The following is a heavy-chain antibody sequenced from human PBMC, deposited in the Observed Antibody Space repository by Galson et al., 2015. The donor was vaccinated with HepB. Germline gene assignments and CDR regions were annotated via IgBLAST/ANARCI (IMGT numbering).Heavy chain of an antibody. J-gene: IGHJ6*03. CDR3: TRGGKSYYDILTGYLSAYYYYMDV. Sequence: SLRLSCAASGFAFGDYAMSWVRQAPGKGLEWVGFIRSKAYGGTTEYAASVKGRFTISRDDSKSIAYLQMNSLKTEDTAVYYCTRGGKSYYDILTGYLSAYYYYMDVWGKGTTVTVSS. D-gene: IGHD3-9*01. CDR1: GFAFGDYA. CDR2: IRSKAYGGTT. V-gene: IGHV3-49*04.